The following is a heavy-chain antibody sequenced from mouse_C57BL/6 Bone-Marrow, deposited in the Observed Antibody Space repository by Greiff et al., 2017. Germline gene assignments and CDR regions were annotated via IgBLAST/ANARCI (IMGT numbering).Heavy chain of an antibody. D-gene: IGHD1-1*01. CDR1: GYTFTSYW. CDR2: IHPNSGST. CDR3: ARARYYYGTQPFAY. J-gene: IGHJ3*01. V-gene: IGHV1-64*01. Sequence: QVQLQQPGAELVKPGASVKLSCKASGYTFTSYWMHWVKQRPGQGLEWIGMIHPNSGSTNYNEKFKSKATLTVDKSSSTAYMQLSSLTSEDSAVYYCARARYYYGTQPFAYWGQGTLVTVSA.